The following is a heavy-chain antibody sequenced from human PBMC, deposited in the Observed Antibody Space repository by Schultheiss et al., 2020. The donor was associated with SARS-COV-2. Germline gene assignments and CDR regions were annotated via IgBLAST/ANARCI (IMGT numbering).Heavy chain of an antibody. V-gene: IGHV4-34*01. J-gene: IGHJ3*02. CDR1: GGSFSGYY. D-gene: IGHD6-13*01. CDR2: IYYSGST. Sequence: SETLSLTCAVYGGSFSGYYWSWIRQHPGKGLEWIGYIYYSGSTYYNPSLKSRVTISVDTSKNQFSLKLSSVTAADTAVYYCARGPFIRYSSSWYSVPMAFDIWGQGTMVTVSS. CDR3: ARGPFIRYSSSWYSVPMAFDI.